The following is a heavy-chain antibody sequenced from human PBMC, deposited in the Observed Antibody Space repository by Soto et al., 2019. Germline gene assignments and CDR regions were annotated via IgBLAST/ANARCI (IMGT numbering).Heavy chain of an antibody. CDR1: GYTFTDYF. CDR3: ARAGRWLEQEAVAAFDI. CDR2: INPHGGGT. D-gene: IGHD6-19*01. Sequence: QVQRVQSGADVKKPGASVRVSCKASGYTFTDYFIHWVRQAPGQGLEWMGWINPHGGGTKYLHRFQGRVTMALATSTRTAYMELTSLRSDDTAVYYCARAGRWLEQEAVAAFDIWGQGTMVTVSS. J-gene: IGHJ3*02. V-gene: IGHV1-2*07.